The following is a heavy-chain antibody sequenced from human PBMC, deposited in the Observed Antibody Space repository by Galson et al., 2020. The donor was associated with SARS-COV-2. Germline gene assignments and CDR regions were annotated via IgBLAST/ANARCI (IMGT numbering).Heavy chain of an antibody. Sequence: GGSLRLSCAASGFTFSSYGMHWVRQAPGKGLEWVAVIRYDGSNKYYADSVKGRFTISRDNSKNTLYLQMNSLRAEDTAVDDCARDRPVGEEHAFDVWGRGTVVTVSS. CDR1: GFTFSSYG. CDR2: IRYDGSNK. D-gene: IGHD3-10*01. CDR3: ARDRPVGEEHAFDV. V-gene: IGHV3-33*01. J-gene: IGHJ3*01.